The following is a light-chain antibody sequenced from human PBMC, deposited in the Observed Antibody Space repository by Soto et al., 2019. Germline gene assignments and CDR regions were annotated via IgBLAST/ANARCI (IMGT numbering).Light chain of an antibody. V-gene: IGLV2-11*01. J-gene: IGLJ1*01. CDR2: DVS. Sequence: QSVLTQPRSVSGSPGQSVTISFTGTSSDVGGYNYVSWYQQYPGKVPKLMIYDVSKRPSGVPDRFSGSKSGNSASLTISGLQAEDEADYYCCSYGGSNTLYVFGTGTKVTVL. CDR1: SSDVGGYNY. CDR3: CSYGGSNTLYV.